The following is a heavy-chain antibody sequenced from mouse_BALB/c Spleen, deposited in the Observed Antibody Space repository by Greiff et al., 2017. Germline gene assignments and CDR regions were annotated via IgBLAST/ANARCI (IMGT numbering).Heavy chain of an antibody. CDR1: GFTFTDYY. Sequence: DVMLVESGGGLVQPGGSLRLSCATSGFTFTDYYMSWVRQPPGKALEWLGFIRNKANGYTTEYSASVKGRFTISRDNSQSILYLQMNTLRAEDSATYYCARGGTGYAMDYWGQGTSVTVSS. V-gene: IGHV7-3*02. D-gene: IGHD3-3*01. CDR3: ARGGTGYAMDY. J-gene: IGHJ4*01. CDR2: IRNKANGYTT.